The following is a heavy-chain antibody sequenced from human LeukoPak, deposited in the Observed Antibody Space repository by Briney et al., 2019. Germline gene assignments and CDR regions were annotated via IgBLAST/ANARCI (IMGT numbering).Heavy chain of an antibody. D-gene: IGHD6-19*01. J-gene: IGHJ2*01. CDR2: INPSGGST. CDR1: GYTFTSYY. CDR3: ARDTVAGATGLWYFDL. V-gene: IGHV1-46*01. Sequence: ASVKVSCKASGYTFTSYYMHWVRQAPGQGLEWMGIINPSGGSTSYTQKFQGRVTMTRDMSTSTVYMELSSLRSEDTALYYCARDTVAGATGLWYFDLWGRGTLVTVSS.